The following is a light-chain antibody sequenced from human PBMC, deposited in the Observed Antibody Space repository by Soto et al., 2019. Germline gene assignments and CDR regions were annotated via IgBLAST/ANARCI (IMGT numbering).Light chain of an antibody. J-gene: IGLJ3*02. CDR2: EIS. Sequence: QSALTQPASVSGSPGQSITISCTGTSSDFGGYNYVSWYQQHPGRAPKLMIYEISNRPSGVSNRFSGSKSGNTASLTISGLQAEDEAVYYCSSYTSSGTLEVVFGGGTKLTVL. V-gene: IGLV2-14*01. CDR3: SSYTSSGTLEVV. CDR1: SSDFGGYNY.